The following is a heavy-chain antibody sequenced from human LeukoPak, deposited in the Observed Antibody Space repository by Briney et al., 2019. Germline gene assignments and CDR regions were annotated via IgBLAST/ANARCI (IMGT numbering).Heavy chain of an antibody. J-gene: IGHJ4*02. D-gene: IGHD3-22*01. V-gene: IGHV3-43*02. Sequence: PGGSLRLSCAASGFSFDDYAMHWVRQTPGKGLEWVSQISNNGATTDYADSVKGRFTISRDNSKNSLSLQMNSLRTEDTAFYYCAKDISPHGYNYPFDYWGQGTLVTVSS. CDR3: AKDISPHGYNYPFDY. CDR1: GFSFDDYA. CDR2: ISNNGATT.